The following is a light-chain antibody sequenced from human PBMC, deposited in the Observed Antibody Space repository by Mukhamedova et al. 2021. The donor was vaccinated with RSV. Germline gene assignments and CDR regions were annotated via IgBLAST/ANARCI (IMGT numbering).Light chain of an antibody. J-gene: IGKJ2*01. CDR2: GAS. CDR1: SINARY. CDR3: QQYGDSPYT. V-gene: IGKV3-20*01. Sequence: SINARYLAWYQQKPGQAPTLLIFGASSRATGIPDRFSGSGSGTDFSLTISRLEPEDFAVYYCQQYGDSPYTFAQGTKLEIK.